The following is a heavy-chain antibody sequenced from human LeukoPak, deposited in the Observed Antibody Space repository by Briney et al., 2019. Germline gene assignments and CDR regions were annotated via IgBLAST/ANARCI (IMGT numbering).Heavy chain of an antibody. D-gene: IGHD6-19*01. V-gene: IGHV3-43*01. CDR1: GFTFDDYT. CDR3: AKGHSSGWANWFDP. J-gene: IGHJ5*02. CDR2: ISWDGGST. Sequence: PGGSLRLSCAASGFTFDDYTMHWVRQAPGKGLEWVSLISWDGGSTYYADSVKGRFTTSRDNSKNSLYLQMNSLRTEDTALYYCAKGHSSGWANWFDPWGQGTLVTVSS.